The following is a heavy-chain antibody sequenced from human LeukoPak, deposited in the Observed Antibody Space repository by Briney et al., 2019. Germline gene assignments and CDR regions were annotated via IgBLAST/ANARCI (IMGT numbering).Heavy chain of an antibody. CDR3: ARGTERITMIVVAPSSAFDI. Sequence: GGSLRLSCAASGFTFSDYYMSWIRQAPGKGLEWVSSISSSSGYIYYADSVMGRFTISRDNAKNSLYLQMNSLRAEDTAVYYCARGTERITMIVVAPSSAFDIWGQGTMVTVSS. J-gene: IGHJ3*02. D-gene: IGHD3-22*01. CDR1: GFTFSDYY. V-gene: IGHV3-11*06. CDR2: ISSSSGYI.